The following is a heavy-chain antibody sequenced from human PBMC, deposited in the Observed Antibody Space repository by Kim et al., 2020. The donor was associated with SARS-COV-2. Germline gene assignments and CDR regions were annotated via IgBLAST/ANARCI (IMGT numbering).Heavy chain of an antibody. D-gene: IGHD3-9*01. CDR3: ARFYDILTGPPAYFDY. J-gene: IGHJ4*02. CDR2: IYYSGTT. V-gene: IGHV4-31*03. CDR1: GGSISSGGYY. Sequence: SETLSLTCTVSGGSISSGGYYWSWIRQHPGKGLEWNGYIYYSGTTYYNPSLKSRVTLSVDTSKNQFSLKLSSVTAADTAVYYCARFYDILTGPPAYFDYWGQGTLVTVSS.